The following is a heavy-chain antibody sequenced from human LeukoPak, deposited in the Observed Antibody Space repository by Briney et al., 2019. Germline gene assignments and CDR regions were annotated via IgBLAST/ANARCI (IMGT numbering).Heavy chain of an antibody. D-gene: IGHD2-2*02. CDR3: ARGTWDVVVPAAIRSYAFYFDY. CDR2: INHSGST. CDR1: GGSFSGYY. V-gene: IGHV4-34*01. J-gene: IGHJ4*02. Sequence: SETLSLTCAVYGGSFSGYYWSWIRQPPGKGLEWIGEINHSGSTNYNPSLKSRATISVDTSKNQFSLKLSSVTAADTAVYYCARGTWDVVVPAAIRSYAFYFDYWGQGTLVTVSS.